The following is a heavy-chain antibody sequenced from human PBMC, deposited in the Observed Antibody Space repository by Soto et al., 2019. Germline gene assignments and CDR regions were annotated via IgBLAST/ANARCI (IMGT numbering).Heavy chain of an antibody. J-gene: IGHJ6*02. CDR1: GFSLSTSGVG. Sequence: QITLKESGPTLVKPTQTLTLTCTFSGFSLSTSGVGVGWIRQPPGKALEWLALIYWDDDKRYSPSPRSRLTINEDTSKNQVVLTMTNMDPVDTATYYCIQSRCGGDCLQSYASHYYYGMDVWGQGTTVTVSS. V-gene: IGHV2-5*02. CDR3: IQSRCGGDCLQSYASHYYYGMDV. D-gene: IGHD2-21*02. CDR2: IYWDDDK.